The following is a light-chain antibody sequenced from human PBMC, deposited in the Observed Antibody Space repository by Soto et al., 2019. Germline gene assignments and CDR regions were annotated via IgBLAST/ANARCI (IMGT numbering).Light chain of an antibody. CDR2: EVS. V-gene: IGLV2-14*01. CDR1: SSDVGGYNY. Sequence: QSALTQPASVSGSPGQSITISCTGPSSDVGGYNYVSWYQQHPGKAPKLMIYEVSNRPSGVSNRFSGSKSGNTASLTISGLQAEDEADYYCSSYTSSSTLVFGTVTNLTVL. CDR3: SSYTSSSTLV. J-gene: IGLJ1*01.